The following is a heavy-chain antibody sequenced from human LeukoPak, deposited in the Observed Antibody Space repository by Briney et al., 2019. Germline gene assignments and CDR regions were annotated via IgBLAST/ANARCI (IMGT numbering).Heavy chain of an antibody. CDR1: GGSISSSNYY. D-gene: IGHD3-10*01. V-gene: IGHV4-61*02. CDR2: IYTSEST. CDR3: ARGLWFGDENPPYFDY. Sequence: SETLSLTCSVSGGSISSSNYYWSWIRQPAGKGLEWIGRIYTSESTNSNPSLKSRVTISVDTSRNQFSLKLSSVTAADTAVYYCARGLWFGDENPPYFDYWGQGILVTVSS. J-gene: IGHJ4*02.